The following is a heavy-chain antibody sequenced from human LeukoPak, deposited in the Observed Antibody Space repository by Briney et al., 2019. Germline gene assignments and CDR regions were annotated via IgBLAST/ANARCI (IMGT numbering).Heavy chain of an antibody. Sequence: SETLSLTCTVSGGSISSYYWSWIRQPAGKGLEWIGRIYTSGSTNYNPSLKSRVTMSVDTSKNQFSLKLSSVTAADTAVYYCARVKWRRSYYYDSSGYPSDAFDIWGQGTMVTVSS. CDR1: GGSISSYY. D-gene: IGHD3-22*01. CDR2: IYTSGST. V-gene: IGHV4-4*07. J-gene: IGHJ3*02. CDR3: ARVKWRRSYYYDSSGYPSDAFDI.